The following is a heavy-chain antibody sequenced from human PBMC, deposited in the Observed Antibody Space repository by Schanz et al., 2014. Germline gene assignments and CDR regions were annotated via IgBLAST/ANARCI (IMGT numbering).Heavy chain of an antibody. CDR2: IYHSGSP. CDR3: ARQGDVYRLDY. V-gene: IGHV4-59*08. D-gene: IGHD1-26*01. J-gene: IGHJ4*02. Sequence: QVQLQESGPGLVKPSETLSLTCTVSGASISFYDWNWIRQSPGKGLEWIGYIYHSGSPIYNPSLQSRVTIPIDTPKTHFSLKMDSVTAADTAMYFCARQGDVYRLDYWGQGTLVTVTS. CDR1: GASISFYD.